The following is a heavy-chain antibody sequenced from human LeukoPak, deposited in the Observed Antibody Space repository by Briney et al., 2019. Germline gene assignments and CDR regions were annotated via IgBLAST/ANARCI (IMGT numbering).Heavy chain of an antibody. CDR1: GGSISSRRYY. D-gene: IGHD5-18*01. Sequence: SDALSPTGTCAGGSISSRRYYWGWIRQPPGKGLEWIGSIYYSGSTYYNPSLKSRVTISVDTSKNQFSLQLSSVTAADTAVYYCARGLEGGYSYGPTFLFAYWGQGPLLTASS. V-gene: IGHV4-39*07. CDR3: ARGLEGGYSYGPTFLFAY. J-gene: IGHJ4*02. CDR2: IYYSGST.